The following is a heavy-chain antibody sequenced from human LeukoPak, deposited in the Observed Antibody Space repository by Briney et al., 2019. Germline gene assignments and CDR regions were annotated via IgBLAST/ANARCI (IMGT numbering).Heavy chain of an antibody. V-gene: IGHV3-48*01. CDR1: GFTFNHYN. Sequence: GGSLRLSCAASGFTFNHYNMNWVRQTPGKGLEWVSYITSSSSTIYYADSVKGRFTISRDNSKNTLYLQMNSLRAEDTAVYYCAKDQGVYWGQGTLVTVSS. CDR2: ITSSSSTI. CDR3: AKDQGVY. J-gene: IGHJ4*02. D-gene: IGHD3-16*01.